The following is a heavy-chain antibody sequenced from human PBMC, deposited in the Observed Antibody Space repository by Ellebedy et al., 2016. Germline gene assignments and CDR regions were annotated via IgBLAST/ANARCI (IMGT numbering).Heavy chain of an antibody. CDR3: AELTSSASDI. Sequence: GGSLRLSCAASGFTFSSYAMHWVRQAPGKGLEWVAVISYDGSNKYYADSVKGRFTISRDNAKNSLYLQMNSLRDEDTAVYTCAELTSSASDIWGQGTMVTVSS. V-gene: IGHV3-30-3*01. CDR1: GFTFSSYA. J-gene: IGHJ3*02. CDR2: ISYDGSNK. D-gene: IGHD3-10*01.